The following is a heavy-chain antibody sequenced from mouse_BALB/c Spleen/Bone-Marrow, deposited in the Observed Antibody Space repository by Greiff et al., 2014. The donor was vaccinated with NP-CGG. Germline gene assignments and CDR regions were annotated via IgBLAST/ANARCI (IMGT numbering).Heavy chain of an antibody. Sequence: DVHLVESGGGLVKPGGSLKLSCAASGFTFSSYGVSWVRQTPEKRLEWVATISSGGSYTYYPDSVKGRFTISRDNAKNTLYLQMSSLRSEDTAMYYCTRQRGDYAMDYWGQGTSVTVSS. V-gene: IGHV5-9-3*01. CDR2: ISSGGSYT. D-gene: IGHD1-1*02. J-gene: IGHJ4*01. CDR1: GFTFSSYG. CDR3: TRQRGDYAMDY.